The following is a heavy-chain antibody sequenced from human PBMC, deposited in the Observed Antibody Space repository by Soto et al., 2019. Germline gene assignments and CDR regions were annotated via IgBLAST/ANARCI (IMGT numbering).Heavy chain of an antibody. D-gene: IGHD6-6*01. CDR1: GFTFSSYS. CDR3: ARDGAIAALSFDY. J-gene: IGHJ4*02. V-gene: IGHV3-21*01. Sequence: GSLRLSCAASGFTFSSYSMNWVRQAPGKGLEWVSSISSSSSYIYYADSVKGRFTISRDNAKNSLYLQMNSLRAEDTAVYYCARDGAIAALSFDYWGQGTLVTVSS. CDR2: ISSSSSYI.